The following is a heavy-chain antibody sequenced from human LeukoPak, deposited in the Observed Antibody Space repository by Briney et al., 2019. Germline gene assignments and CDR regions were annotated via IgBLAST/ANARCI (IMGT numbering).Heavy chain of an antibody. V-gene: IGHV4-4*02. D-gene: IGHD1-1*01. Sequence: SGTLSLTCAVSGGSISSSNWWRWVRQPPGKGLEWSGEIYHSGSTNYNPPLKSRVTISVDKSKNQFSLKLSTVTAADTAVYYCARASHWNQLHYFDYWGQGTLVTVSS. CDR3: ARASHWNQLHYFDY. CDR2: IYHSGST. CDR1: GGSISSSNW. J-gene: IGHJ4*02.